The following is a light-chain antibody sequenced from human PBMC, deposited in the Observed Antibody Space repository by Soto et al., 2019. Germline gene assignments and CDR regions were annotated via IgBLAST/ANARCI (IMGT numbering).Light chain of an antibody. CDR2: ENN. CDR3: QSYDSSNVV. CDR1: SDSIASNY. Sequence: NFMLTQPHSVSESPGKTVTISCTRSSDSIASNYVQWYHQRPGSAPTTVIYENNQRPSGVPDRFSGSIDSSSNSASLTISGLKTEDEADYYCQSYDSSNVVFGGGTKLTVL. V-gene: IGLV6-57*04. J-gene: IGLJ2*01.